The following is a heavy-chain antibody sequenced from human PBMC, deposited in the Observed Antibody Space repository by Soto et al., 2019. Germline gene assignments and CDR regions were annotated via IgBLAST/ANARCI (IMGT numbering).Heavy chain of an antibody. CDR2: ISYDGSNK. CDR3: AKDFMITFGGVIVTYYYYGMDV. Sequence: PGGSLRLSCAASGFTFSSYGMHWVRQAPGKGLEWVAVISYDGSNKYYADSVKGRFTISRDNSKNTLYLQMNSLRAEDTAVYYCAKDFMITFGGVIVTYYYYGMDVWGQGTTVTVSS. J-gene: IGHJ6*02. D-gene: IGHD3-16*02. CDR1: GFTFSSYG. V-gene: IGHV3-30*18.